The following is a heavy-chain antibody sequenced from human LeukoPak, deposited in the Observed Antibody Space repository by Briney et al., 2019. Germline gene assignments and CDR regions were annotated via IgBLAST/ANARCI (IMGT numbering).Heavy chain of an antibody. V-gene: IGHV1-18*01. CDR2: ISAYNGNT. D-gene: IGHD3-22*01. Sequence: ASVKVSCKASGYTFTSYGISWVRQAPGQGLEWMGWISAYNGNTNYAQKLQGRVTMTTDTSTSTAYMELRSLRSDDTAVYYCASRRYYYDSSGSGGADWFDPWGQGTLVTVSS. J-gene: IGHJ5*02. CDR1: GYTFTSYG. CDR3: ASRRYYYDSSGSGGADWFDP.